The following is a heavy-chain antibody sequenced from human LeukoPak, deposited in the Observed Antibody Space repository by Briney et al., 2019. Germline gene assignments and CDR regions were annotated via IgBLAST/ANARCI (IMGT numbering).Heavy chain of an antibody. J-gene: IGHJ6*03. CDR1: GFTFRSNA. CDR2: ISGSGDST. Sequence: PGGSLRLSCAASGFTFRSNAMTWVRQAPGKGLEWVSAISGSGDSTYYADSVKGRFTISRDNSKNTLYLQMNSLRAEDTAVYFCVKDGVNYYCYMDVWGKGTTVTVSS. CDR3: VKDGVNYYCYMDV. V-gene: IGHV3-23*01.